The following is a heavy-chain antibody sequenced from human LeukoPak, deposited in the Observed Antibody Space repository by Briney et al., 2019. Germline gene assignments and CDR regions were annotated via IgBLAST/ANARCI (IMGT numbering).Heavy chain of an antibody. J-gene: IGHJ4*02. D-gene: IGHD3-22*01. Sequence: GGSLRLSCAASGFTFSSYAMHWVRQAPGKGLEWVAVISYDGSSKYYADSVKGRFTISRDNSKNTLYLQMNSLRAEDTAVYYCASEYYDSSGSAFDYWGQGTLVTVSS. CDR3: ASEYYDSSGSAFDY. CDR2: ISYDGSSK. V-gene: IGHV3-30-3*01. CDR1: GFTFSSYA.